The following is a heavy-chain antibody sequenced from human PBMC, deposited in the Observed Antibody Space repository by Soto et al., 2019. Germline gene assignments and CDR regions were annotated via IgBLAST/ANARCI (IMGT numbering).Heavy chain of an antibody. CDR1: GFTFCSDG. CDR2: LWSDGINK. D-gene: IGHD4-17*01. CDR3: ARDLLNVRRGAVTYGLYGDKGDY. V-gene: IGHV3-33*01. J-gene: IGHJ4*02. Sequence: QVQLVESGGRVVQPARSLRLSCAASGFTFCSDGMHWVRQSQGKGLEWVAVLWSDGINKYYSDSVKGRFTISRDNSKNTLDLQMNSLRAEDTAVYYCARDLLNVRRGAVTYGLYGDKGDYWVQGTLVTVSS.